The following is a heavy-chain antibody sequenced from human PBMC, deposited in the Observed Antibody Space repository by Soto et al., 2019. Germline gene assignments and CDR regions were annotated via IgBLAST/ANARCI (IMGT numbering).Heavy chain of an antibody. CDR1: GGSISSGDYY. Sequence: SETLSLTCTVSGGSISSGDYYWSWIRQPPGKGLEWIGYIYYSGSTYYNTSLKSRVTISVDTSKNQFSLKLSSVTAADTAVYYCARVSRVVTAIPGFDYWGQGTLVTVSS. J-gene: IGHJ4*02. D-gene: IGHD2-21*02. CDR2: IYYSGST. V-gene: IGHV4-30-4*01. CDR3: ARVSRVVTAIPGFDY.